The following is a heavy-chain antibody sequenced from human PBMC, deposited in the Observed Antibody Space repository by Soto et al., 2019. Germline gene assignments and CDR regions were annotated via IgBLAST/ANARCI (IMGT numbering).Heavy chain of an antibody. CDR3: ARGDSNYQNYYYYYGMDV. CDR2: INSDGSST. J-gene: IGHJ6*02. V-gene: IGHV3-74*01. Sequence: GGSLRLSCAASGFTFSSYWMHWVRQAPGKGLVWVSRINSDGSSTSYADSVKGRFTISRDNAKNTLYLQMNSLRAEDTAVYYCARGDSNYQNYYYYYGMDVWGQGTTVTVS. CDR1: GFTFSSYW. D-gene: IGHD4-4*01.